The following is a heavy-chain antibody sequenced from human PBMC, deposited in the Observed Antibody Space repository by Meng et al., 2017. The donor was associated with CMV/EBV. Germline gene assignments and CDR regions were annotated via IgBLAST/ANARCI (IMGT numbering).Heavy chain of an antibody. J-gene: IGHJ4*02. Sequence: GESLKISCAASGFTFSKAWMSWVRQAPGKGLEWVGRIKSKTDGGTTDYAAPVKGRFTISRDDSKNTLYLQMNSLKTEDTAVYYCTTLYYYDSSGLNYWGQGTLVTVSS. CDR1: GFTFSKAW. CDR3: TTLYYYDSSGLNY. V-gene: IGHV3-15*01. D-gene: IGHD3-22*01. CDR2: IKSKTDGGTT.